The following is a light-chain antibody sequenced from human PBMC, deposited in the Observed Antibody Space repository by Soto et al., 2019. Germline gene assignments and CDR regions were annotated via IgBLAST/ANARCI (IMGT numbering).Light chain of an antibody. CDR3: SSYTTISTLV. Sequence: QSALTQPRSVSGSPGQSVTISCTGASSDVGGYNYVSWYQQHPGKAPKLMIYDVSKRPSGVPDRFSGSKSGNTASLTISGLQAEDEADYYCSSYTTISTLVFGGGTKVT. CDR1: SSDVGGYNY. CDR2: DVS. J-gene: IGLJ3*02. V-gene: IGLV2-11*01.